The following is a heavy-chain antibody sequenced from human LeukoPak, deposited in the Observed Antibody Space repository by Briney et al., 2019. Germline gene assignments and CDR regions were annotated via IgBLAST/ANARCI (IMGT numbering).Heavy chain of an antibody. CDR1: GGSISAYY. D-gene: IGHD6-13*01. V-gene: IGHV4-4*07. CDR2: IHATGNT. Sequence: PSETLSLTCTVSGGSISAYYWSWIRQPAGTGLEWIGRIHATGNTNSNSSLKTRVTMSVDTSEKQFSLKLSSVTAADTAVYFCARESEAAGGRAFDIWGQGTMVTVSS. J-gene: IGHJ3*02. CDR3: ARESEAAGGRAFDI.